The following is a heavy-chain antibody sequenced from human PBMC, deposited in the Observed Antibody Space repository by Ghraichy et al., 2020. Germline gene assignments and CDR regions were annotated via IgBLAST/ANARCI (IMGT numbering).Heavy chain of an antibody. CDR2: IDSSGNYI. J-gene: IGHJ4*02. CDR1: GFTFSNYC. D-gene: IGHD2-8*02. V-gene: IGHV3-21*01. CDR3: ARGGVGTDY. Sequence: LSLTCAVSGFTFSNYCMNCVRQAPGKGLEWVSFIDSSGNYINYADSVKGRFTIPRDNAKNSLYLQMNSLRTEDTAIYYCARGGVGTDYWGQGTLVTVSS.